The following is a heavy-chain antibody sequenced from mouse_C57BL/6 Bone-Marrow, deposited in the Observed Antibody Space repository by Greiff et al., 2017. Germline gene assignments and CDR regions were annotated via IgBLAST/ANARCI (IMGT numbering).Heavy chain of an antibody. CDR3: TTGGY. CDR2: IDPENGDT. Sequence: EVKLVESGAELVRPGASVKLSCTASGFNIKDDYMHWVKQRPEQGLEWIGWIDPENGDTEYASKFQGKATITADKSSNTAYLQLSSLTSEDTAVYYCTTGGYWGQGTLVTVSA. J-gene: IGHJ3*02. CDR1: GFNIKDDY. V-gene: IGHV14-4*01.